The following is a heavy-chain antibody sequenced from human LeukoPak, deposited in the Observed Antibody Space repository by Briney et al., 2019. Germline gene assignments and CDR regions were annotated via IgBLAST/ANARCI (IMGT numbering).Heavy chain of an antibody. Sequence: GESLKISCKGSGYSFTIYWIGWVRQMPGKGLEWMGIIYPGDSDTRYSPSFQGQVTSSADKSISTAYLQWSSLKASDTAMYYCARQSLSYYYGSGSSRHYYYYYMDVWGKGTTVTVSS. D-gene: IGHD3-10*01. V-gene: IGHV5-51*01. CDR2: IYPGDSDT. CDR3: ARQSLSYYYGSGSSRHYYYYYMDV. CDR1: GYSFTIYW. J-gene: IGHJ6*03.